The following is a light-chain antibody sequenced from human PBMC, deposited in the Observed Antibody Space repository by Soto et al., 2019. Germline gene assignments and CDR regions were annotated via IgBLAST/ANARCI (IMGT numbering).Light chain of an antibody. CDR3: QQYNTYSPT. J-gene: IGKJ1*01. Sequence: DIQMTQSPSTLSASIGDRVTITCRASQSVGSWFAWYQRRPGKAPKLLIYMASTLEGGVPSRFSGSGSGTEFTLTISSLQPDDFATYYCQQYNTYSPTFGQGTRVEI. CDR1: QSVGSW. V-gene: IGKV1-5*03. CDR2: MAS.